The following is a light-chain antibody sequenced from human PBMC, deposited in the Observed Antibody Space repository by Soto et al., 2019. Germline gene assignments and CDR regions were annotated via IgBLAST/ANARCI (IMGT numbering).Light chain of an antibody. CDR1: QSITSN. V-gene: IGKV3-15*01. CDR2: GAS. J-gene: IGKJ4*01. CDR3: QQYSSWVT. Sequence: EIVMTQSPVTLSLSPGDTATLSCRASQSITSNLAWYQQKPGHPPRLVIYGASTRATGIPARFSGSGSGTEFTLNISNLQSEYFAVYYCQQYSSWVTFGGGTQLEIE.